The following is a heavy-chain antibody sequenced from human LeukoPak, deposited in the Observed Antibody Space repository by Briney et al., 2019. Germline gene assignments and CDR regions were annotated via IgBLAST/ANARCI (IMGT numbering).Heavy chain of an antibody. CDR1: GFTFSSYG. J-gene: IGHJ3*02. Sequence: QSGGSLRLSCAASGFTFSSYGMHWVRQAPGKGLEWVAVIWYGGSNKYYADSVKGRFTISRDNSKNTLYLQMNSLRAEDTAVYYCARGRGAFDIWGQGTMVTVSS. V-gene: IGHV3-33*08. CDR3: ARGRGAFDI. CDR2: IWYGGSNK.